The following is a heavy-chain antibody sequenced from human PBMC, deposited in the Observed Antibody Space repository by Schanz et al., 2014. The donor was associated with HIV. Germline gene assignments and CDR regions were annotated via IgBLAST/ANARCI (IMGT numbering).Heavy chain of an antibody. CDR1: GGTFSSSA. D-gene: IGHD6-19*01. CDR3: ASGRRSGIGWRMDV. J-gene: IGHJ6*02. V-gene: IGHV1-69*01. CDR2: IIPIFDTT. Sequence: QVQLVQSGAEVKKPGSSVKVSCKASGGTFSSSAISWVRQAPGQGLEWMGGIIPIFDTTNYAQKFQGRVSMTADPSTNTAYMEMRGLRFEDTAVYYCASGRRSGIGWRMDVWGQGTTVSVSS.